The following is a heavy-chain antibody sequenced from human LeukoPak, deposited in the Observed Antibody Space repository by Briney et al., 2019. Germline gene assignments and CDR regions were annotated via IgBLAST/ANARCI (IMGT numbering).Heavy chain of an antibody. J-gene: IGHJ5*02. D-gene: IGHD5-12*01. V-gene: IGHV4-30-2*01. CDR3: ARVGKYGGYEFDP. Sequence: ALSLPFGVSGGSISSGGYSWSWIRPPPGKGLEWGGYIYRSGSTYYNPPLKSRVTISVDRSKNQFSLKLSAVTAADTAVYYCARVGKYGGYEFDPRGEGTRVTVSS. CDR2: IYRSGST. CDR1: GGSISSGGYS.